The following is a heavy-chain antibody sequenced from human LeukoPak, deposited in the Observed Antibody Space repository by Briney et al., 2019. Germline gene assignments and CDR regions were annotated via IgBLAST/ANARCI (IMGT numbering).Heavy chain of an antibody. V-gene: IGHV5-51*01. Sequence: GESLKISCKGSGYSFTGYWIGWVRQMPGKGLEWMGIIYPGDSDTRYSPSFQGQVTISADKSISTAYLQWSSLKASDTAMYYCARGRYYGSGSYLKYGMDVWGKGTTVTVSS. CDR3: ARGRYYGSGSYLKYGMDV. D-gene: IGHD3-10*01. CDR1: GYSFTGYW. J-gene: IGHJ6*04. CDR2: IYPGDSDT.